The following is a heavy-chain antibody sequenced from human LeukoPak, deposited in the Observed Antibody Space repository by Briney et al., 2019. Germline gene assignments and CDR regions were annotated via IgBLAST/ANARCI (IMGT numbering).Heavy chain of an antibody. V-gene: IGHV4-4*09. CDR3: AGRGQRYFRD. J-gene: IGHJ1*01. CDR2: IHNTGNT. CDR1: GAPATTDY. Sequence: PSQTLSLTCDVSGAPATTDYWSWIRQPPGKGLKWIGYIHNTGNTDYNPSLKSRLTISVDTSKNQFSLTLTSVTAADTAVYYCAGRGQRYFRDWGQGTLVTVSS. D-gene: IGHD3-9*01.